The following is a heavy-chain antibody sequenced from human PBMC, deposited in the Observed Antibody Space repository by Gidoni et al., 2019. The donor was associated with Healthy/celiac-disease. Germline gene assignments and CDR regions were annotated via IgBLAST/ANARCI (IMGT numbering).Heavy chain of an antibody. D-gene: IGHD4-17*01. J-gene: IGHJ3*02. CDR1: GGTFSSYA. V-gene: IGHV1-69*01. CDR3: AHCTVTRIGAFDI. CDR2: IIPIFGTA. Sequence: QVQLVQSGAEVKKPGSSVKVSCKASGGTFSSYAISWVRQAPGQGLEWKGGIIPIFGTANYAQKFQGRVTITADESTSTAYMGLSSLRSEDTAVYYCAHCTVTRIGAFDIWGQGTMVTVSS.